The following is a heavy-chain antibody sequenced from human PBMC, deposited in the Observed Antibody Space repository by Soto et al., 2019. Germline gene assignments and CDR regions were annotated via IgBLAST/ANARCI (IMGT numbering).Heavy chain of an antibody. D-gene: IGHD6-13*01. CDR3: AKGQQQLAIYGMDV. Sequence: GGSLRLSCAASGFTFSSYGMHWVRQAPGKGLEWVAVISYDGSNKYYADSVKGRFTISRDNSKNTLYLQMNSLIAEDTAVYYCAKGQQQLAIYGMDVWGQGTTVTVSS. V-gene: IGHV3-30*18. J-gene: IGHJ6*02. CDR1: GFTFSSYG. CDR2: ISYDGSNK.